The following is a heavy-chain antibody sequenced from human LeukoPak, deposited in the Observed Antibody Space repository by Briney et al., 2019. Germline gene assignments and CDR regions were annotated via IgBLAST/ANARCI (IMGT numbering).Heavy chain of an antibody. CDR2: INHSGTT. Sequence: PSETLSLTCAVYGGSFSGYYWSWIRQPPGKGLEWIGEINHSGTTNYNPSLKSRVTISIDTSKNQFSLRLSSVTAADTAVYYCARCPTIDYDILTGYYYFDYWGQGTLVTVSS. CDR1: GGSFSGYY. V-gene: IGHV4-34*01. J-gene: IGHJ4*02. CDR3: ARCPTIDYDILTGYYYFDY. D-gene: IGHD3-9*01.